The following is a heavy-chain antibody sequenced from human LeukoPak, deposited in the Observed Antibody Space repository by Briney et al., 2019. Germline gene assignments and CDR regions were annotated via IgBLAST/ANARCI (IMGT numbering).Heavy chain of an antibody. CDR3: ASHLPGDIVVVPAADTAMVTYGY. J-gene: IGHJ4*02. CDR2: INPNSGGT. D-gene: IGHD2-2*01. CDR1: GYTFTGYY. V-gene: IGHV1-2*02. Sequence: ASVKVSCKASGYTFTGYYMHWVRQAPGQGLEWMGWINPNSGGTNYAQKFQGRVTMTRDTSISTAYMELSRLRSDDTAVYYCASHLPGDIVVVPAADTAMVTYGYWGQGTLVTVSS.